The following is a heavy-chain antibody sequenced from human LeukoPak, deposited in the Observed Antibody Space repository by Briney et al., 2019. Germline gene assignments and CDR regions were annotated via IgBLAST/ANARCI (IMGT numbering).Heavy chain of an antibody. CDR2: TYCRCKWYN. CDR1: GDSFSSNSAA. J-gene: IGHJ4*02. V-gene: IGHV6-1*01. D-gene: IGHD6-19*01. Sequence: SQTLTLTCAISGDSFSSNSAAWNWIRQSPSRDFEWLGRTYCRCKWYNDYAVSMKSRITLNPDTSKDQFSPQLNSVTPEDTAVYYCAKDDCSGWSSFDYWGQGTLVTVSS. CDR3: AKDDCSGWSSFDY.